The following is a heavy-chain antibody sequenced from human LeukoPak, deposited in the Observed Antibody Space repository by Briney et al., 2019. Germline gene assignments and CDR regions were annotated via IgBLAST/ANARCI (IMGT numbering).Heavy chain of an antibody. CDR3: AKDRKVAAGPFDS. CDR2: IRFDGSNN. CDR1: GFIFSDYG. V-gene: IGHV3-30*02. Sequence: PGGSLRLSCAATGFIFSDYGMHWVRQAPGKGLEWVASIRFDGSNNYYADSVKGRFTISRDNSKNTLYLQMNSLRAEDTAVYYCAKDRKVAAGPFDSWGQGTLVTVSS. D-gene: IGHD6-6*01. J-gene: IGHJ4*02.